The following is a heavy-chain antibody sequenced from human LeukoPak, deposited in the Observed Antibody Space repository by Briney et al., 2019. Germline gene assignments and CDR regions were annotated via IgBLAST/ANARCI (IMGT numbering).Heavy chain of an antibody. Sequence: SETLSLTCAVYGGSFSGYYWSWIRQPPGKGLEWIGEINHSGSTNYNPSLKSRVTISVDTSKNQLSLKLSSVTAADTAVYYCASGMTQGGHDAFDIWGQGTMVTVSS. J-gene: IGHJ3*02. CDR2: INHSGST. CDR3: ASGMTQGGHDAFDI. D-gene: IGHD2-21*02. V-gene: IGHV4-34*01. CDR1: GGSFSGYY.